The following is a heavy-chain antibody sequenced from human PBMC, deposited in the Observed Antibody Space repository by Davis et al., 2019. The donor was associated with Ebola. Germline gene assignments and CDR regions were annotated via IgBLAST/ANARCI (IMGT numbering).Heavy chain of an antibody. CDR3: ARDQFQDYSNYAQVRFDP. Sequence: AASVKVSCKASGYTLRSYGISWARPAPGQGLEWMGWINPHNGNTNYAQKLQGRVTMTTDTSTSTAYMELRSLRSDDTAVYYCARDQFQDYSNYAQVRFDPWGQGTLVTVS. J-gene: IGHJ5*02. V-gene: IGHV1-18*04. CDR1: GYTLRSYG. CDR2: INPHNGNT. D-gene: IGHD4-11*01.